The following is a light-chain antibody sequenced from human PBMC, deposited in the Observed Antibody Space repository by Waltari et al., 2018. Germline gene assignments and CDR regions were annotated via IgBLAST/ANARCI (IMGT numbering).Light chain of an antibody. Sequence: QSALTQPASVSGSPGQSITISCTGTSSDVVGSNFVSWYQQHPGKVPKLIIYDVTNRPSGVSNRFSGSKSGNTASLTISGLQAEDEADYYCSSYTTSSTYVFGTGTKVTVL. CDR2: DVT. V-gene: IGLV2-14*03. CDR1: SSDVVGSNF. J-gene: IGLJ1*01. CDR3: SSYTTSSTYV.